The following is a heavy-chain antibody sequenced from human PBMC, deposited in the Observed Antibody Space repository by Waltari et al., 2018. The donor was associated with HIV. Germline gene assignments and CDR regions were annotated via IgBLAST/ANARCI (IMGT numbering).Heavy chain of an antibody. CDR1: GFTFSSYS. D-gene: IGHD1-26*01. J-gene: IGHJ4*02. CDR3: ARDYSGTYADFDY. Sequence: EVQLVESGGGLVQPGGSLRLSCAASGFTFSSYSMNWVRQAPGKGLEWVLYISSSGSTIYYADSVRGRFTISRDNAKNSLYLQLNSLRAEDTAVYYCARDYSGTYADFDYWGQGTLVTVSS. V-gene: IGHV3-48*01. CDR2: ISSSGSTI.